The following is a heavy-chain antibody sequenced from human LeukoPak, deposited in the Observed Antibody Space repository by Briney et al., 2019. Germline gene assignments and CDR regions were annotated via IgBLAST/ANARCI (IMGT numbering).Heavy chain of an antibody. CDR2: ISGSGGST. D-gene: IGHD3-22*01. CDR1: GFTFSSYA. V-gene: IGHV3-23*01. Sequence: PGGSLRLSCAASGFTFSSYAMSWVRQAPGKGLEWVSAISGSGGSTYYADSVKGRFTISRGNSKNTLYLQMNSLRAEDTAVYYCAANSSGYYYYYWGPGTLVTVSS. J-gene: IGHJ4*02. CDR3: AANSSGYYYYY.